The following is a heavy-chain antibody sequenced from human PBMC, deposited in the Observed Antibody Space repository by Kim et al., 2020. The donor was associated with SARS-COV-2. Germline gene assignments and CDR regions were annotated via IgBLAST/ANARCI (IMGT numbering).Heavy chain of an antibody. CDR3: ARENLGYYVMDV. J-gene: IGHJ6*02. Sequence: YYADSVKGRFTISRDYSKNTLSLQMNSLRAEDTAVYYCARENLGYYVMDVWGQGTTVTVSS. D-gene: IGHD7-27*01. V-gene: IGHV3-33*01.